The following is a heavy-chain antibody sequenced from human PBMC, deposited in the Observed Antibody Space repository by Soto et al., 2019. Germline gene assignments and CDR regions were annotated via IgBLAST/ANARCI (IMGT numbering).Heavy chain of an antibody. CDR3: ARDHGTSGYQNRRSDH. CDR2: INPSGGST. Sequence: GSGKVPCKATGFIFISYYIPWVRQARGQGLEWMGIINPSGGSTSYAQKFQGRVTMTRDTSTSTVYMELGSLRSEDRAVYYCARDHGTSGYQNRRSDHWGQGTLGAVSS. J-gene: IGHJ4*02. D-gene: IGHD3-22*01. CDR1: GFIFISYY. V-gene: IGHV1-46*01.